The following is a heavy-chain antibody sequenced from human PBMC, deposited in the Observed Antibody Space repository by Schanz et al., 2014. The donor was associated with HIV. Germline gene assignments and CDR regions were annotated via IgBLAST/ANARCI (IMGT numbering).Heavy chain of an antibody. CDR3: AGEIGYSYGYGYFDY. CDR2: IDGGAGRIV. CDR1: GFDFSDAY. J-gene: IGHJ4*02. D-gene: IGHD5-18*01. Sequence: QMQLEESGGAVVRPGGSLRLSCAASGFDFSDAYMNWFRQAPGQRLEWLAQIDGGAGRIVRYADSVKGRFSISRDDAKKSVYLQMSSLRAEDTALYYCAGEIGYSYGYGYFDYWGQGTLVTVSS. V-gene: IGHV3-11*01.